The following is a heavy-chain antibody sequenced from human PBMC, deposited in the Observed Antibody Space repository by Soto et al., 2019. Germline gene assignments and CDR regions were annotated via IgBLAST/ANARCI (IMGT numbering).Heavy chain of an antibody. V-gene: IGHV3-74*01. CDR2: INSDASHT. CDR3: VRDGHCMTTSCYGNWFDP. Sequence: GGSLRLSCAASGFTFSTYWMPWIRQVPGKGLEWVSRINSDASHTYYADSVTGRFTISRDNAKNTLHLEMNSLRAEDTAVYYCVRDGHCMTTSCYGNWFDPWGQGTLVTVS. D-gene: IGHD2-2*01. CDR1: GFTFSTYW. J-gene: IGHJ5*02.